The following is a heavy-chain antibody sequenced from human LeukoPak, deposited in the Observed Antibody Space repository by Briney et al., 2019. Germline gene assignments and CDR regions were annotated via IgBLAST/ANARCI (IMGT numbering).Heavy chain of an antibody. Sequence: GGSLRLSCVASGFIFSRYNMNWVRQAPGKGLEWVSSISSSSTYIYYADSVKGRFTISRDNAKNSLFLQMNSLRAEDTAVYYCALEGVLVTATDSSFDYWGQGTLVTVSS. V-gene: IGHV3-21*01. CDR3: ALEGVLVTATDSSFDY. CDR2: ISSSSTYI. J-gene: IGHJ4*02. D-gene: IGHD2-21*02. CDR1: GFIFSRYN.